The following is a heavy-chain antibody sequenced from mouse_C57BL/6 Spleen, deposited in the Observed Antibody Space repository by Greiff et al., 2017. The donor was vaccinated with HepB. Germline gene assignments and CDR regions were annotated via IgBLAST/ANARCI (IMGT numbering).Heavy chain of an antibody. CDR2: INPGSGGT. J-gene: IGHJ3*01. Sequence: LQESGAELVRPGTSVKVSCKASGYAFTNYLIEWVKQRPGQGLEWIGVINPGSGGTNYNEKFKGKATLTADKSSSTAYMQLSSLTSEDSAVYFCAGGLRQGFAYWGQGTLVTVSA. CDR1: GYAFTNYL. V-gene: IGHV1-54*01. CDR3: AGGLRQGFAY. D-gene: IGHD2-4*01.